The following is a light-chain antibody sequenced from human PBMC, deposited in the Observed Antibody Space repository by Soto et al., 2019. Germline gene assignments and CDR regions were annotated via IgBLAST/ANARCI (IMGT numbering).Light chain of an antibody. CDR3: MQALQTPLT. CDR2: LGS. Sequence: DIVMTQSPLSLPVTPGEPASISCRSSQSLLHSDGYNYLDWFLQRPGQSPQLLIYLGSSRASGVPERFSGSGSGTDFTLKISRVEAEDGGVYYCMQALQTPLTFGGGTKVDIK. V-gene: IGKV2-28*01. CDR1: QSLLHSDGYNY. J-gene: IGKJ4*01.